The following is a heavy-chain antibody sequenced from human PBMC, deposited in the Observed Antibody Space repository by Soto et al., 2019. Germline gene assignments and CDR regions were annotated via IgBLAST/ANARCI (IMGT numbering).Heavy chain of an antibody. CDR1: GGSFSGYY. D-gene: IGHD3-3*01. V-gene: IGHV4-34*01. J-gene: IGHJ4*02. CDR3: ARGRKLYDFWSGYPYDY. Sequence: SSETLSLTCAVYGGSFSGYYWSWIRQPPGKGLEWIGEINHSGSTNYNPSINSRVTISVDTSKNQFSLKLSSVTAADTALYYCARGRKLYDFWSGYPYDYWGQGTLVTVSS. CDR2: INHSGST.